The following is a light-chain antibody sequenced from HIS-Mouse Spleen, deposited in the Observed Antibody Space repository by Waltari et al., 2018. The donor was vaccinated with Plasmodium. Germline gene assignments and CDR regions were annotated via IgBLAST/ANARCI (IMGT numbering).Light chain of an antibody. CDR2: DVS. V-gene: IGLV2-11*01. Sequence: QSALTQPRSVSGSPGQSVTISCTGTSSDVGGYNYVSWYQQHPGKAPKLMIYDVSKRPSWVPDRFSGSKSGNTATLTISGLQAEDEADYYCCSDAGSYTLVFGGGTKLTVL. CDR1: SSDVGGYNY. CDR3: CSDAGSYTLV. J-gene: IGLJ2*01.